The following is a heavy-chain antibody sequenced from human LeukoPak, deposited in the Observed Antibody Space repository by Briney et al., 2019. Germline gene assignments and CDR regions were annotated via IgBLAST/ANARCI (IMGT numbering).Heavy chain of an antibody. V-gene: IGHV3-33*01. D-gene: IGHD6-6*01. Sequence: PGGSLRLSCAASGFTFSNHGMHRVRQAPGKGLKWVAVVWYDGSNKYYADSVKGRFTISRDNSKNTVYLQVNSLRAEDTAVHYCARDRAARHLDYWGQGTLVTVSS. CDR2: VWYDGSNK. J-gene: IGHJ4*02. CDR1: GFTFSNHG. CDR3: ARDRAARHLDY.